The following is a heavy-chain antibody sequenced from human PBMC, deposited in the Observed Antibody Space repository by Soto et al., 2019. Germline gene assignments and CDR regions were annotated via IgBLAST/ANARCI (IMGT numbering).Heavy chain of an antibody. CDR1: GYTFTSYG. Sequence: ASVKVSCKASGYTFTSYGISWVRQAPGQGLEWMGWISAYNGNTNYAQKLQGRVTMTKDTSTSTAYMELSSLRSEDTAVYYCATGPPRYCSGGSCYFYFDYWGQGTLVTVSS. J-gene: IGHJ4*02. CDR2: ISAYNGNT. V-gene: IGHV1-18*01. CDR3: ATGPPRYCSGGSCYFYFDY. D-gene: IGHD2-15*01.